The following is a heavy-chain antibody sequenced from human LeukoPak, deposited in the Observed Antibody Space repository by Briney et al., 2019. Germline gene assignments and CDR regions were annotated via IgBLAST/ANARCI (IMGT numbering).Heavy chain of an antibody. CDR1: GGSISSYY. Sequence: SGTLSLTCTVSGGSISSYYWSWIRQPPGKGLEWIGYIYYSGSTNYNPSLKSRVTISVDTSKNQFSLKLSSVTAADTAVYYCARGYYDYVWGSYRQYYFDYWGQGTLVTVSS. CDR2: IYYSGST. J-gene: IGHJ4*02. D-gene: IGHD3-16*02. CDR3: ARGYYDYVWGSYRQYYFDY. V-gene: IGHV4-59*01.